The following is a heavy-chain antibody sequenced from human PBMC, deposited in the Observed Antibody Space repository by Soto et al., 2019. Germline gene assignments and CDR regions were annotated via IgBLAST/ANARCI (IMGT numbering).Heavy chain of an antibody. CDR3: ARDLGVALATLTLDF. CDR2: ITTSSSYR. V-gene: IGHV3-21*01. Sequence: GGSLRLSCAASGFTFSTYSMDWVRQAPGKGLEWVSDITTSSSYRFYADSVKGRFTISRDDAKNSLYLQMNSLRAEDTGVYYCARDLGVALATLTLDFWGQGTLVTVSS. J-gene: IGHJ4*02. D-gene: IGHD2-15*01. CDR1: GFTFSTYS.